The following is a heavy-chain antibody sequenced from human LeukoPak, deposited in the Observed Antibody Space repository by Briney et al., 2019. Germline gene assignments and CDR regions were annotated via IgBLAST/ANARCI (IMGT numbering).Heavy chain of an antibody. V-gene: IGHV1-2*02. Sequence: HWASVKVSCKASGYTFTDDYMHWVRQAPGQGLEFMGWINPDTGFTNYAQKFQGRVTMTRDTSITTAYMEIKSLTSDDTAVHYCVPTSEAYTSNWNVRGPGTLVTVSS. J-gene: IGHJ4*02. CDR1: GYTFTDDY. D-gene: IGHD1-1*01. CDR2: INPDTGFT. CDR3: VPTSEAYTSNWNV.